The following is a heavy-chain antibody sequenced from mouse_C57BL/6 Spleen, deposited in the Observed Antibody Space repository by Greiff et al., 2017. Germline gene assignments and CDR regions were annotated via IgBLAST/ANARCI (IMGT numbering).Heavy chain of an antibody. Sequence: VQLQQSGAELARPGASVKLSCKASGYTFTSYGISWVKQRTGQGLEWIGEIYPRSGNTYYNEKFKGKATLTADKSSSTAYMELRSLTSEDSAVYFCAREGVVATRGSCYFDYWGQGTTLTVSS. J-gene: IGHJ2*01. CDR3: AREGVVATRGSCYFDY. D-gene: IGHD1-1*01. CDR2: IYPRSGNT. V-gene: IGHV1-81*01. CDR1: GYTFTSYG.